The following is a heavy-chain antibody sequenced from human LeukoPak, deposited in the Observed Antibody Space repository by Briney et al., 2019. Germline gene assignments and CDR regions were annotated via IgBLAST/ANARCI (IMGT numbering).Heavy chain of an antibody. J-gene: IGHJ3*02. V-gene: IGHV3-30-3*01. CDR1: GFTFSSYA. CDR2: ISYDGSNK. Sequence: PGGSLRLSCAASGFTFSSYAMSWVRQAPGKGLEWVAVISYDGSNKYYADSVKGRSTISRDNSKNTLYLQMNSLRAEDTAVYYCASVGPIRPLGLIDIWGQGTMVTVSS. CDR3: ASVGPIRPLGLIDI.